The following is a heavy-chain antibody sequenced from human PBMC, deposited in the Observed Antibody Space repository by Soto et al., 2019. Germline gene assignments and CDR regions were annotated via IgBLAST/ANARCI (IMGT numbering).Heavy chain of an antibody. Sequence: QVQLVQSGAEVKKPGASVKVSCKASGYTFSSYGITWVRQAPGQGLEWMGWISAYNGNTNYPQKLQGRGTMTTDTSTSTAYMELRSLRSDDTAVYYCAKVRGIPVAGTYYYYGMDVWGQGTTVTVSS. CDR3: AKVRGIPVAGTYYYYGMDV. CDR1: GYTFSSYG. V-gene: IGHV1-18*01. CDR2: ISAYNGNT. J-gene: IGHJ6*02. D-gene: IGHD6-19*01.